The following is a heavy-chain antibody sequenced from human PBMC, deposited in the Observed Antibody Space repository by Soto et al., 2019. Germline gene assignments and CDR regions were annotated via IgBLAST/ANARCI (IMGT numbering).Heavy chain of an antibody. V-gene: IGHV3-23*01. J-gene: IGHJ5*02. Sequence: GESLKISCAASGFIFENFGMSWVRQAPGKGLEWISSISGSGFKKYYADSVKGRFTISRDNSKSTVYLELNNLSAEDTAVYHCAKNQGVELVPLASVDWFDPWGQGSVVTVSS. CDR1: GFIFENFG. D-gene: IGHD1-26*01. CDR3: AKNQGVELVPLASVDWFDP. CDR2: ISGSGFKK.